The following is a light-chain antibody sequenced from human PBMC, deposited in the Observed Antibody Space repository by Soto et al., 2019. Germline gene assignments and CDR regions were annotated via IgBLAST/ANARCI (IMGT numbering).Light chain of an antibody. Sequence: QSVLTQPPSVSGAPGQRVTISCTGGSPNIGAGYDVHWYQQLPGTAPKLLIYGNNNRPSGVPDRFSGSKSGTSASLAITGLQAEDEADYYCHSYDSSLSGVVFGTGTKVTVL. CDR3: HSYDSSLSGVV. CDR1: SPNIGAGYD. CDR2: GNN. V-gene: IGLV1-40*01. J-gene: IGLJ1*01.